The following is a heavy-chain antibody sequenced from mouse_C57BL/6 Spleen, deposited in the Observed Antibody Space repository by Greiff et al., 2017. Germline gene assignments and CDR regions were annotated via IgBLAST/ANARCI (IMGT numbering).Heavy chain of an antibody. Sequence: QVHVKQPGAELVKPGASVKLSCKASGYTFTSYWMQWVKQRPGQGLEWIGEIDPSDSYTNSNQKFKGKAPLTVDTSSSTAYMQLSSLTSEDSAVYYCARGPPDYYGSSYWYFDVWGTGTTVTVSS. CDR3: ARGPPDYYGSSYWYFDV. CDR1: GYTFTSYW. V-gene: IGHV1-50*01. J-gene: IGHJ1*03. CDR2: IDPSDSYT. D-gene: IGHD1-1*01.